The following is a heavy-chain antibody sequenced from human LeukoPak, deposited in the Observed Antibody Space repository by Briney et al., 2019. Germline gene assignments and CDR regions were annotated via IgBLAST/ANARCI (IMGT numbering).Heavy chain of an antibody. Sequence: ASVKVSCKASGYTFTSYDINWVRQATGQGLEWMGWMNPNSGNTGYAQKFQGRVTMTRNTSISTAYMELSSLRSEDTAVYYCARRLWFGGTYYYYYYMDVWGKGTTVTISS. D-gene: IGHD3-10*01. CDR2: MNPNSGNT. CDR1: GYTFTSYD. CDR3: ARRLWFGGTYYYYYYMDV. J-gene: IGHJ6*03. V-gene: IGHV1-8*01.